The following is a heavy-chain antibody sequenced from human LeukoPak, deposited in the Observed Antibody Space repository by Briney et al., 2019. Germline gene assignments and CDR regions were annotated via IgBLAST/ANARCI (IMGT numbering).Heavy chain of an antibody. Sequence: SETLSLTCAVFGVSFSGYYWSWIRQPAGKGLEWIGRIYTSGSTNYNPSLKSRVTMSVDTSKNQFSLKLSSVTAADTAVYYCARVAVAEALDYWGQGTLVTVSS. V-gene: IGHV4-4*07. CDR1: GVSFSGYY. J-gene: IGHJ4*02. D-gene: IGHD6-19*01. CDR2: IYTSGST. CDR3: ARVAVAEALDY.